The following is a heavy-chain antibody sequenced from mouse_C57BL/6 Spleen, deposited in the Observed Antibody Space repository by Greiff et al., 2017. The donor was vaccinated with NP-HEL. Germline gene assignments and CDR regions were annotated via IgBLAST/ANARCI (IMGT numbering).Heavy chain of an antibody. CDR1: GYTFTSYW. CDR3: ASDYGSSSYFDY. V-gene: IGHV1-55*01. J-gene: IGHJ2*01. Sequence: QVQLQQPGAELVKPGASVKMSCKASGYTFTSYWITWVKQRPGQGLEWIGDIYPGSGSTNYNEKFKSKATLTVDTSSSTAYMQLSSLTSEDSAVYYCASDYGSSSYFDYWGQGTTLTVSS. CDR2: IYPGSGST. D-gene: IGHD1-1*01.